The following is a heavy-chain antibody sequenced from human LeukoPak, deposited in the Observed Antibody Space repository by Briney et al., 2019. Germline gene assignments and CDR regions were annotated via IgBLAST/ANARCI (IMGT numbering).Heavy chain of an antibody. Sequence: PSETLSLTCTVSGGSISSYYWSWIRQPPGEGLEWIGFIYHSGSTNYNPSLKSRVTISVDTSKNQFSLKLSSVTAADTAVYYCARGGGSTDYYDSSGYFWGQGTLVTVSS. CDR1: GGSISSYY. CDR2: IYHSGST. CDR3: ARGGGSTDYYDSSGYF. J-gene: IGHJ4*02. V-gene: IGHV4-59*01. D-gene: IGHD3-22*01.